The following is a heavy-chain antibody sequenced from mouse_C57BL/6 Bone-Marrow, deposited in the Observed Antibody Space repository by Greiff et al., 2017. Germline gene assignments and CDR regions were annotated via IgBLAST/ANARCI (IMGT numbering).Heavy chain of an antibody. V-gene: IGHV1-26*01. CDR3: ARWSRV. J-gene: IGHJ4*01. D-gene: IGHD1-1*01. CDR1: GYTFTDYY. Sequence: EVQLQQSGPELVKPGASVKISCKASGYTFTDYYMNWVKQSHGKSLEWIGDINPNNGGTSYNQKFKGKATLTVDKSSSTAYMELRSLTSEDSAVYYCARWSRVWGQGTSVTVSS. CDR2: INPNNGGT.